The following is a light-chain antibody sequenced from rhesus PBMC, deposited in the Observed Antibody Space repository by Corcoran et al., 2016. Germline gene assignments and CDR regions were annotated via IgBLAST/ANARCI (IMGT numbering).Light chain of an antibody. CDR3: MQSTKDPS. Sequence: DIVMTQTPLSLPVTPGEPASISCRSSQILLHSNGNTYLDWYLQKPGQSPRFLIYKVTNRGPGGPDRCSGSVSGTDFTLKISRVEPEDVGVCYCMQSTKDPSFGQGTKVEIK. J-gene: IGKJ2*01. CDR1: QILLHSNGNTY. V-gene: IGKV2-68*01. CDR2: KVT.